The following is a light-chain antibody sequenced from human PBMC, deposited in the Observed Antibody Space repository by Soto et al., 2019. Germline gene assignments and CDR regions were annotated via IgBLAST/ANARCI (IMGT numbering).Light chain of an antibody. J-gene: IGLJ3*02. CDR3: ATWDDSLNARGV. CDR1: RSNIGNNA. V-gene: IGLV1-44*01. Sequence: QLVLTQPPSASGTPGQRVTISCSGSRSNIGNNAVTWYQQFPGTAPKLLIYNNNQRPSGVPDRFSGSKSGTSASLAISGLQSEDEADYYWATWDDSLNARGVFGGGTKLTVL. CDR2: NNN.